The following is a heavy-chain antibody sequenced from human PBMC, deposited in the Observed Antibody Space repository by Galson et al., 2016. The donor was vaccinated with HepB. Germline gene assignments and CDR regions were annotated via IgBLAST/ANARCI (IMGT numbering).Heavy chain of an antibody. Sequence: SLRLSCAASGFTFSDYAMSWVRQAPGKGLEWVSDISGGGTNTNYADSVKGRFTGSRDNSKNMLYMEMNSLRAEDTAIYYCAKERLAISAIGYFDYWGQGTLVAVSS. CDR1: GFTFSDYA. CDR3: AKERLAISAIGYFDY. D-gene: IGHD3-3*01. J-gene: IGHJ4*02. V-gene: IGHV3-23*01. CDR2: ISGGGTNT.